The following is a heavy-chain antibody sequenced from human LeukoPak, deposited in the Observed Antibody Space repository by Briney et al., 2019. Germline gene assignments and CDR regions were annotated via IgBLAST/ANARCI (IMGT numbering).Heavy chain of an antibody. Sequence: ASVKVSCKASEYTLTSYYLHWVRQAPGQGLEWMAIIKPSGGTSHALKFQGRVTMTRDTSASTVYMELSSLRSEDTAVYYCASVYKHGMDVWGQGTTVTVSS. CDR1: EYTLTSYY. D-gene: IGHD5-24*01. J-gene: IGHJ6*02. CDR2: IKPSGGT. V-gene: IGHV1-46*01. CDR3: ASVYKHGMDV.